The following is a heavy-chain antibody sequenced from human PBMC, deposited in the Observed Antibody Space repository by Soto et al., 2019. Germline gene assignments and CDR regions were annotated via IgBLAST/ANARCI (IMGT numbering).Heavy chain of an antibody. CDR2: IWYDGGNK. V-gene: IGHV3-33*01. CDR1: GFTFSSYG. Sequence: SLKISCVASGFTFSSYGIHWVRQAPGKGLEWVAVIWYDGGNKFYADSVRGRFTISRDNAKNSLSLQMDSLRVEDTAMYYCARVRGHSYGYVDYWGQGTLVTVSS. CDR3: ARVRGHSYGYVDY. D-gene: IGHD5-18*01. J-gene: IGHJ4*02.